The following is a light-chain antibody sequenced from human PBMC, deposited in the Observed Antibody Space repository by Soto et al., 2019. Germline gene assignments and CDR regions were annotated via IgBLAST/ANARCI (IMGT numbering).Light chain of an antibody. Sequence: EIVLTQSPGTLSLSPGERATLSCRASQSVSSGYLAWYQQKPGQAPRLLIYGASSRATGIPDRFSGSGSGTDFTLTISRLEAEDFEVYYCQQYGGSPAWTFGQGTKVEIK. CDR2: GAS. V-gene: IGKV3-20*01. CDR1: QSVSSGY. J-gene: IGKJ1*01. CDR3: QQYGGSPAWT.